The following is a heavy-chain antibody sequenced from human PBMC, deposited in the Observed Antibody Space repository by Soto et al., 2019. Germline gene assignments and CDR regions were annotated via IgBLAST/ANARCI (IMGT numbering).Heavy chain of an antibody. V-gene: IGHV1-3*01. CDR1: GYTFTSYA. CDR2: INAGNGNT. CDR3: ARGLNGYLYYFDY. D-gene: IGHD5-18*01. J-gene: IGHJ4*02. Sequence: QVQLVQSGAEVKKPGASVKVSCKASGYTFTSYAMHWVRQAPGQRLEWMGWINAGNGNTKYSQKFQGRVTITRDTSMSTASMELSSLRSEDTAVYYCARGLNGYLYYFDYWGQGTLVSVSS.